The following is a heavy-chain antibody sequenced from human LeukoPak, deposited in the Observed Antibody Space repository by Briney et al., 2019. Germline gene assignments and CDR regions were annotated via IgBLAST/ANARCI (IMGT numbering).Heavy chain of an antibody. V-gene: IGHV1-46*01. J-gene: IGHJ3*02. Sequence: ASVKVSCKASGYTFTSYGISWVRQAPGQGLEWMGIINPSGGSTSYAQKFQGRVTMTRDMSTSTVYMELSSLRSEDTAVYYCASSSYSSHDAFDIWGQGTMVTVSS. D-gene: IGHD6-13*01. CDR3: ASSSYSSHDAFDI. CDR1: GYTFTSYG. CDR2: INPSGGST.